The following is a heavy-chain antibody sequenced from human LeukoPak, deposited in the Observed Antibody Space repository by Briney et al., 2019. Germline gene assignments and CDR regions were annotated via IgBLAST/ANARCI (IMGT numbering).Heavy chain of an antibody. CDR3: ARDMTTVTTTLFDY. J-gene: IGHJ4*02. V-gene: IGHV1-2*02. D-gene: IGHD4-17*01. CDR1: GYTFTSYD. CDR2: INPNSGGT. Sequence: ASVKVSCKASGYTFTSYDINWVRQAPGQGLEWMGWINPNSGGTNYAQKFQGRVTMTRDTSISTAYMELSRLRSDDTAVYYCARDMTTVTTTLFDYWGQGTLVTVSS.